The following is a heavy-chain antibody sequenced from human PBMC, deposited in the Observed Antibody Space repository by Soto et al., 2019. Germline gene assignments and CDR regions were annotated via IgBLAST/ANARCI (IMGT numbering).Heavy chain of an antibody. J-gene: IGHJ4*02. CDR2: IYSGGST. D-gene: IGHD3-22*01. V-gene: IGHV3-66*01. CDR1: GFTVSSNY. CDR3: ARDRPEYYYDSSGYYPF. Sequence: EVQLVESGGGLVQPGGSLRLSCAASGFTVSSNYMSWVRQAPGKGLEWVSVIYSGGSTYYADSVKGRFTISRDNSKNTLYLQMNSLRAEDTAVYYYARDRPEYYYDSSGYYPFWGQGTLVTVSS.